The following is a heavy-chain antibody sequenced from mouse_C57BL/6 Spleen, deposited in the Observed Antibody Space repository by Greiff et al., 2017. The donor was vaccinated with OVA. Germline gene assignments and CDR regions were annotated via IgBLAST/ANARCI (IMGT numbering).Heavy chain of an antibody. CDR2: INPSTGGT. V-gene: IGHV1-42*01. CDR3: ARYYYGSSYAMDY. D-gene: IGHD1-1*01. Sequence: EVQLQQSGPELVKPGASVKISCKASGYSFTGYYMNWVKQSPEKSLEWIGEINPSTGGTTYNQKFKAKATLTVDKSSSTAYMQLKSLTSEDSAVYYCARYYYGSSYAMDYWGQGTSVTVSS. J-gene: IGHJ4*01. CDR1: GYSFTGYY.